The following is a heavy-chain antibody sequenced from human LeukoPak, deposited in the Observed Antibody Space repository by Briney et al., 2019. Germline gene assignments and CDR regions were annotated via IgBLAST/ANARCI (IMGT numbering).Heavy chain of an antibody. Sequence: PGGSLRLSCAASGFTFSSYSMNWVRQAPGKGLEWVSSISSSCSYIYYADSVKGRFTISRDNAKNSLYLQMNSLRAEDTAVYYCAREKRIAAAGSYYYYGMDVWGQGTTVTVSS. D-gene: IGHD6-13*01. V-gene: IGHV3-21*01. CDR1: GFTFSSYS. J-gene: IGHJ6*02. CDR3: AREKRIAAAGSYYYYGMDV. CDR2: ISSSCSYI.